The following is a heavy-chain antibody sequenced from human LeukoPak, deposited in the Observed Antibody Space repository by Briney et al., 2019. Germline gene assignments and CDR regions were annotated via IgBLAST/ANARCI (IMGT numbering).Heavy chain of an antibody. D-gene: IGHD3-22*01. CDR3: AKGRLGYDSLGKFFDY. Sequence: GGAVRLSCAASGFTLHRYAMSWVGQAPATGRAWVSAIGGSCYNTYYADSVQGRFTNSRDNTKNTLYLQMNSLRAEDTAVYYCAKGRLGYDSLGKFFDYWGQGTLVTVSS. CDR2: IGGSCYNT. V-gene: IGHV3-23*01. J-gene: IGHJ4*02. CDR1: GFTLHRYA.